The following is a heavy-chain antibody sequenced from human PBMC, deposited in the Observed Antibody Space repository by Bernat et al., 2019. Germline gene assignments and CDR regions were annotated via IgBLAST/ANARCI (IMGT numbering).Heavy chain of an antibody. CDR1: GFTFSSYA. V-gene: IGHV3-23*04. CDR2: ISGSGGGT. D-gene: IGHD4-17*01. CDR3: AASVTTLAFDI. J-gene: IGHJ3*02. Sequence: EVQLVESGGGLVQPGGSLRLSCAASGFTFSSYAMTWVRQAPGKGLEWVSGISGSGGGTYYEDSVKGRLTISRDNSKNTLYLQMNSLRAEDTAVYYCAASVTTLAFDIWGQGTMVTVSS.